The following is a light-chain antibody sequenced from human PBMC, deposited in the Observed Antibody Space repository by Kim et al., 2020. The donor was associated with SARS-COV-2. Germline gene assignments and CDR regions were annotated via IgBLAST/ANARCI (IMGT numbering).Light chain of an antibody. CDR3: QQRSTWELS. J-gene: IGKJ4*01. CDR1: QSVTTH. CDR2: DTS. Sequence: LSPGDRATLSCRASQSVTTHLAWYQQKPGQAPRLLIQDTSHRAAGIPDRCSGRGSGTDFILTISSLEPEDFAVYYCQQRSTWELSFGGGTKVDIK. V-gene: IGKV3-11*01.